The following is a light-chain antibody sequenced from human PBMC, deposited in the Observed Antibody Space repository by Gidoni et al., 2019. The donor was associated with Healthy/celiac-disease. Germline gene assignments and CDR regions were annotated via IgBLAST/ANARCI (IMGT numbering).Light chain of an antibody. CDR2: EVS. J-gene: IGLJ2*01. V-gene: IGLV2-23*02. Sequence: QSALTQPASVSGSPGQSITISCTGTSSDVGSYNLVSWYQQHPGKAHKLMIDEVSKRPSGVSNRFSGSKSGNTASLTISGLQAEDEADYYCCSYAGSSTVFGGGTKLTVL. CDR3: CSYAGSSTV. CDR1: SSDVGSYNL.